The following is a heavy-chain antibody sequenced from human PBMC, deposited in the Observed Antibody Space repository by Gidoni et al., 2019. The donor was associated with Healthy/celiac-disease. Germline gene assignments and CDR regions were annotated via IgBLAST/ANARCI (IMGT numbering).Heavy chain of an antibody. J-gene: IGHJ6*03. CDR1: GFTFSSYG. V-gene: IGHV3-33*01. D-gene: IGHD4-4*01. CDR3: ARDSYLADYNPYYYMDV. Sequence: QVQLVESGGGVVQPGRSLRLSCAASGFTFSSYGMHWVRQAPGKGLEWVAVIWYDGSNKYYADSVKGRFTISRDNSKNTLYLQMNSLRAEDTAVYYCARDSYLADYNPYYYMDVWGKGTTVTVSS. CDR2: IWYDGSNK.